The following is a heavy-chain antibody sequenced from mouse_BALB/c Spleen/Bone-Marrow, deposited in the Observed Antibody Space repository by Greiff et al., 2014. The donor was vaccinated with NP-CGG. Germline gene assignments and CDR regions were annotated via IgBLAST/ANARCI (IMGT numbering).Heavy chain of an antibody. D-gene: IGHD1-1*02. J-gene: IGHJ4*01. CDR2: IWAGGST. CDR1: GFSLTSYG. V-gene: IGHV2-9*02. Sequence: VKLVESGPGLVAPSQSLSITCTVSGFSLTSYGVHWVRQPPGKGLEWLGVIWAGGSTNYNSALMSRLSISKDNSKSQVFLEMNSLQTDDTAMYYCARYYLYAMDYWGQGTSVTVSS. CDR3: ARYYLYAMDY.